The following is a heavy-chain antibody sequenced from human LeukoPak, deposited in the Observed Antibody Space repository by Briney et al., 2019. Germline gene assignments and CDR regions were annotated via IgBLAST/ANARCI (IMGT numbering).Heavy chain of an antibody. CDR1: GFTFSSYA. J-gene: IGHJ4*02. Sequence: GGSLRLSCAASGFTFSSYAMSWVRQAPGKGLEWVSAISGSSGSTYYADSVKGRFTISRDNSKNTLYLQMNSLRAEDTAVYYCAKHGGDYVYYFDYWGQGTLVTVSS. D-gene: IGHD4-17*01. V-gene: IGHV3-23*01. CDR2: ISGSSGST. CDR3: AKHGGDYVYYFDY.